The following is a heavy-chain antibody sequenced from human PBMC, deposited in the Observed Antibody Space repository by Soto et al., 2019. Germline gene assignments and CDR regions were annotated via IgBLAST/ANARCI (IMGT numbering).Heavy chain of an antibody. CDR1: GGSISSGDYY. CDR2: IYYSGRT. V-gene: IGHV4-30-4*01. D-gene: IGHD1-26*01. J-gene: IGHJ3*02. CDR3: AREDGIGRAFDI. Sequence: TLSLTCTVSGGSISSGDYYWSWIRQPPGKGLELIGYIYYSGRTYYNPSLKSRVTISVDTSKNQFSLKLSSVTAADTAVYYCAREDGIGRAFDIWGQGTMVTVS.